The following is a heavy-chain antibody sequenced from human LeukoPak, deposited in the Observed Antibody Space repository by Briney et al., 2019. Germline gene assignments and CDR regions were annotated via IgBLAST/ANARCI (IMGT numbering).Heavy chain of an antibody. CDR2: IKQEGSEK. V-gene: IGHV3-7*05. J-gene: IGHJ4*02. Sequence: GGSLRLSCAASGFTFSSYSMNWVRQAPGKGLEFVANIKQEGSEKYYLDSVKGRFTISRDNAKNSLYLQMNGLRAEDTAVYYCAANGGPFDFWGQGTLVTVSA. CDR1: GFTFSSYS. D-gene: IGHD4-23*01. CDR3: AANGGPFDF.